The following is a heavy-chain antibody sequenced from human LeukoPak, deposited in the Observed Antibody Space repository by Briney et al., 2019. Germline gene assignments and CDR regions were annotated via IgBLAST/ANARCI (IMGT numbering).Heavy chain of an antibody. D-gene: IGHD3-22*01. Sequence: ASVKVSCKASGYTFTSYGISWVRQAPGQGLEWMGWISAYNGNTNYAQKLQGRVTITADKSTSTAYMELSSLRSEGTAVYYCAREMHNYYDSSGYYSSNDAFDIWGQGTMVTVSS. CDR3: AREMHNYYDSSGYYSSNDAFDI. CDR2: ISAYNGNT. J-gene: IGHJ3*02. V-gene: IGHV1-18*01. CDR1: GYTFTSYG.